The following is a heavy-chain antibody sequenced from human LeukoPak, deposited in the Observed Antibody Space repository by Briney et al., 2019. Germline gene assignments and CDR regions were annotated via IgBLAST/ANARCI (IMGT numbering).Heavy chain of an antibody. D-gene: IGHD3-22*01. Sequence: GGSLRLSCAASGLIFSSYGMHWVRQAPGKGLEWVAVISYDGSNKYYADSVKGRFTISRDNSKNTLYLQMNSLRAEDTAVYYCAKDTDYYDSSGYYYFDYWGQGTLVTVSS. CDR3: AKDTDYYDSSGYYYFDY. J-gene: IGHJ4*02. CDR1: GLIFSSYG. CDR2: ISYDGSNK. V-gene: IGHV3-30*18.